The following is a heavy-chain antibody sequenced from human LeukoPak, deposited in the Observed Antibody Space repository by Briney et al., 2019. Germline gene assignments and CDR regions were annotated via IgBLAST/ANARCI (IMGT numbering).Heavy chain of an antibody. CDR2: LSASGTT. V-gene: IGHV4-4*07. Sequence: SETLSLTCSVSGGSISNYFWGWLRQPAGKGLEWVGRLSASGTTNYNPSLRGRVTIAVDTSNNQLSLRVSSVTAADTAVYYCARDFPGIAVAGTRPLDYWGQGTLVTVSS. J-gene: IGHJ4*02. D-gene: IGHD6-19*01. CDR3: ARDFPGIAVAGTRPLDY. CDR1: GGSISNYF.